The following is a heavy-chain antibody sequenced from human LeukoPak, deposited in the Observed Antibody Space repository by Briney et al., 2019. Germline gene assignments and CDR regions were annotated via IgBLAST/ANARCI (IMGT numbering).Heavy chain of an antibody. J-gene: IGHJ4*02. D-gene: IGHD3-10*01. CDR3: ARDMIRGVVNN. V-gene: IGHV3-74*01. CDR1: GFTFTSYA. Sequence: GGSLRLSCAASGFTFTSYAMHWVRQVPGKGLVWVSLINPSGSFTTYADSVKGRFTISRDNAKNRLYMQMNSLRVEDTAVYYCARDMIRGVVNNWGQGTLVTVSS. CDR2: INPSGSFT.